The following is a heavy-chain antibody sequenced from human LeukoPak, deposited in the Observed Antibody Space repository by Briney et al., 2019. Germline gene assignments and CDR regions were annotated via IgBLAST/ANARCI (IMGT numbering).Heavy chain of an antibody. CDR3: ARVRGSQPFTSFPTDV. Sequence: GASVKVSCKASGYTFASYYMHWVRQAPGQGLEWMGIINPSGGSTSYAQKFQGRVTMTRDMSTSTVYMELSSLRSDDTAVYYCARVRGSQPFTSFPTDVWGKGTTVTVSS. V-gene: IGHV1-46*01. D-gene: IGHD3-3*01. CDR2: INPSGGST. J-gene: IGHJ6*04. CDR1: GYTFASYY.